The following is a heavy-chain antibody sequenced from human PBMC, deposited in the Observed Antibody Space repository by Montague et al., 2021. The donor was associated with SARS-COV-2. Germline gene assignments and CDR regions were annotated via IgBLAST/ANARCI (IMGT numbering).Heavy chain of an antibody. CDR2: ISYDGSNK. CDR3: ARDLVVVAATPIDY. V-gene: IGHV3-30-3*01. D-gene: IGHD2-15*01. J-gene: IGHJ4*02. CDR1: GFTFSSYA. Sequence: SLRLSCAASGFTFSSYAMHWVRQAPGKGLEWVAVISYDGSNKYYADSVKGRFTISRDNPKNTLYLQMNSLRAEDTAVYYCARDLVVVAATPIDYWGQGTLVTVSS.